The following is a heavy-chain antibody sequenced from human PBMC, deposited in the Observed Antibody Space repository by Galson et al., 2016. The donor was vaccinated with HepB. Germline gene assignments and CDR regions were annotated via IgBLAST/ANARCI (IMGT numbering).Heavy chain of an antibody. CDR3: GSGWATIGPVFHY. D-gene: IGHD5-24*01. V-gene: IGHV1-69*13. CDR1: GGSFSSDS. CDR2: IIPMFGTT. J-gene: IGHJ4*02. Sequence: SVKVSCKASGGSFSSDSFSWVRQAPGQGLEWMGGIIPMFGTTNYSQKFQDRATITVDESTSAVDMELSSLRSDDTAVYYCGSGWATIGPVFHYWGQGTLVPVSS.